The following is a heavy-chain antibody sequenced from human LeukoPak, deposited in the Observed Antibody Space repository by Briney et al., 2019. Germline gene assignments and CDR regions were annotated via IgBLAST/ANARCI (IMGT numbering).Heavy chain of an antibody. V-gene: IGHV4-39*07. CDR1: GGSISSSSYY. Sequence: PSETLSLTCTVSGGSISSSSYYWGWIRQPPGKGLEWIGSIYYSGSTYYNPSLKSRVTISVDTPKNQFSLKLSSVTAADTAVYYCARDIAGEWLLYRGRFDPWGQGTLVTVSS. J-gene: IGHJ5*02. CDR3: ARDIAGEWLLYRGRFDP. CDR2: IYYSGST. D-gene: IGHD3-3*01.